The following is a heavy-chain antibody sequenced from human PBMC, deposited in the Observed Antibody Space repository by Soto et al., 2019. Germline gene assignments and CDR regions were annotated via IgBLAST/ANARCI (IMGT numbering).Heavy chain of an antibody. D-gene: IGHD3-9*01. CDR3: ARYLLTGYYRGRYYFDY. CDR2: INHSGST. J-gene: IGHJ4*02. Sequence: SETLSLTCAVYGGSFSGYYWSWIRQPPGKGLEWIGEINHSGSTNYNPSLKSRVTISVDTSKNQFSLKLSSVTAADTAVYYCARYLLTGYYRGRYYFDYRCQGTLVTVSS. V-gene: IGHV4-34*01. CDR1: GGSFSGYY.